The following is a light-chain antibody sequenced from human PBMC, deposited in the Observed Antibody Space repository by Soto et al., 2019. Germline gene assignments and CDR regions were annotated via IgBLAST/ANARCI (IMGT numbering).Light chain of an antibody. Sequence: IVMTQSPATPSLSSGESATLSCRGSQNISSSLAWYQHKPGQAPRLLISDASKRATGVPDRVSGSGSGTDFTLTISSLETEDFAVYYCQQRGIWPTLTFGGGTKVDIK. CDR2: DAS. J-gene: IGKJ4*01. CDR3: QQRGIWPTLT. V-gene: IGKV3-11*01. CDR1: QNISSS.